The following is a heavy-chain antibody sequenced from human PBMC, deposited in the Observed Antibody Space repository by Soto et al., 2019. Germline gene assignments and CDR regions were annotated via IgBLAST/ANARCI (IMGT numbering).Heavy chain of an antibody. Sequence: QITLKESGPTLVKPTQTLTLTCTFSGFSLSTSGVGVGWIRQPPGKALEWLALIYWDDDKRYSPSLKSRLTIXKXLSKNQVVLTMTNMDPVDTATYYCAHKGDGYRGFKYWGQGTLVTVSS. V-gene: IGHV2-5*02. CDR1: GFSLSTSGVG. D-gene: IGHD5-12*01. J-gene: IGHJ4*02. CDR2: IYWDDDK. CDR3: AHKGDGYRGFKY.